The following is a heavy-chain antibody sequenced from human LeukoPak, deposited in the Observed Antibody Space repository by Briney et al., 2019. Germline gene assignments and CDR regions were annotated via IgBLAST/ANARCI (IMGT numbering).Heavy chain of an antibody. CDR1: GFTVSSNY. CDR2: IYGSGST. D-gene: IGHD5-12*01. CDR3: ARETSGSAGY. V-gene: IGHV3-53*01. J-gene: IGHJ4*02. Sequence: PGGSLRLSCAASGFTVSSNYMSWARQAPGKGLEWVSVIYGSGSTYYTDSVKGRFTISRDNSKNTLYLQMNSLRDGDTAVYYCARETSGSAGYWGQGTLVTVSS.